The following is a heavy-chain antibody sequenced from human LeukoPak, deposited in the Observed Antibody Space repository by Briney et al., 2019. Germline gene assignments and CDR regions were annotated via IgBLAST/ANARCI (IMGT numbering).Heavy chain of an antibody. CDR3: ARDARPYDILTGYSIYFDY. CDR2: ISSSSSYT. CDR1: RFTFSSYS. V-gene: IGHV3-21*01. J-gene: IGHJ4*02. D-gene: IGHD3-9*01. Sequence: KSGGSLRLSCAASRFTFSSYSMNWVRQAPGKGLEWVSSISSSSSYTYYADSVKGRFTISRDNAKNSLYLQMNSLRAEDTAVYYCARDARPYDILTGYSIYFDYWGQGTLVTVSS.